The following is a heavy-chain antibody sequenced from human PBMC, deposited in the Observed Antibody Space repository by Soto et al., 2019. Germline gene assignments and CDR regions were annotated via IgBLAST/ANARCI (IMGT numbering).Heavy chain of an antibody. CDR3: AKPSGSVAY. Sequence: GGSLRLSCAFSGTSVSLNYMSLVRQPPGKGLEWVSAISGSGGSTYYADSVKGRFTISRDNSKNTLYLQMNSLRAEDTAVYYCAKPSGSVAYWGQGTLVTVSS. CDR1: GTSVSLNY. D-gene: IGHD1-26*01. V-gene: IGHV3-23*01. CDR2: ISGSGGST. J-gene: IGHJ4*02.